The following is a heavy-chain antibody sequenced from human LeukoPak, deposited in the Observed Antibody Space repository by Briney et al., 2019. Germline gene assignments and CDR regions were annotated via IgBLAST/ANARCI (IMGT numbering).Heavy chain of an antibody. Sequence: ASVKVSCKASGYTFTSYDINWVRQATGQGLEWMGWMNPNSGNTGYAQKFQGRVTMTRDTSISTAYMELSRLRSDDTAVYYCASEAMGSITMVRGVMDYWGQGTLVTVSS. D-gene: IGHD3-10*01. CDR2: MNPNSGNT. CDR1: GYTFTSYD. V-gene: IGHV1-8*01. J-gene: IGHJ4*02. CDR3: ASEAMGSITMVRGVMDY.